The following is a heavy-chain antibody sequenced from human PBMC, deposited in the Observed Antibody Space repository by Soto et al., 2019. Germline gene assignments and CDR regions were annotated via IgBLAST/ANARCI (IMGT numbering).Heavy chain of an antibody. Sequence: ASVKVSCKAAGYTFTSYYMHWGRQAPGQGLEWMGIINPSGGSTSYAQKFLGRVTMTRDTSTSTVYMELSSLRSEDTAVYYCARGDIVVVPAAPAAFDIWGQGTMVTVSS. V-gene: IGHV1-46*03. CDR2: INPSGGST. J-gene: IGHJ3*02. CDR1: GYTFTSYY. D-gene: IGHD2-2*01. CDR3: ARGDIVVVPAAPAAFDI.